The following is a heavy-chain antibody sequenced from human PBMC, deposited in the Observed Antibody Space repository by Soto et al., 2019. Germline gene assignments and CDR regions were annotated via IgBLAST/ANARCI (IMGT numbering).Heavy chain of an antibody. CDR1: GRCISSYY. D-gene: IGHD5-12*01. CDR2: IYYSGST. J-gene: IGHJ4*02. V-gene: IGHV4-59*01. Sequence: SETLSLTCTVSGRCISSYYLSWIRQPPLKGLEWIGYIYYSGSTNYNPFLKSRVTISVDTSKNKSYMKLSAETAADTAVYYCAREKDGYNGYYFDYWGQGTLVTVSS. CDR3: AREKDGYNGYYFDY.